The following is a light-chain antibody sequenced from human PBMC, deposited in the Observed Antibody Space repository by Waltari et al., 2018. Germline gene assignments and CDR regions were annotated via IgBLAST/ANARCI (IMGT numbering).Light chain of an antibody. J-gene: IGKJ3*01. CDR1: QDLSNY. V-gene: IGKV1-33*01. Sequence: DIQMTQSPSSLSASVGDRVTNTCQASQDLSNYLNWYQQKPGKAPKLRIYDASNLETGVPSRFSGSGSGTDFTFTISSLQPEDIATYYCQQYDNLLFTFGPGTKVDIK. CDR3: QQYDNLLFT. CDR2: DAS.